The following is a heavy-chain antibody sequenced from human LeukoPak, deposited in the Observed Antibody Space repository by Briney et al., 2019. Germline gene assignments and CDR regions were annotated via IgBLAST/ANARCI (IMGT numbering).Heavy chain of an antibody. V-gene: IGHV1-46*01. Sequence: ASVKVSCKASGYTFTRYYMYWVRQAPGQGLEWMGIINPSGGSTSYSQKFQGRVTMTSDTSTSTVYMELSSLRSEDTAVYYCASSSAMVTHSFDYWGQGTLVTVSS. CDR2: INPSGGST. CDR3: ASSSAMVTHSFDY. D-gene: IGHD5-18*01. CDR1: GYTFTRYY. J-gene: IGHJ4*02.